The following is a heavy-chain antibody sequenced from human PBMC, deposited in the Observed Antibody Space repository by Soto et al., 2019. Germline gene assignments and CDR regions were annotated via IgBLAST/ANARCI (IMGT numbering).Heavy chain of an antibody. CDR2: IYTGGNT. V-gene: IGHV4-4*07. CDR3: AREGDDRHFFFDS. J-gene: IGHJ4*02. CDR1: GRSMISYY. D-gene: IGHD3-3*02. Sequence: QLQESGPGLVKPSATLSLTCNVSGRSMISYYWSWIRQPAGKGLEWIGRIYTGGNTNYNPSRKSRVTMSVDTSKSQFSLSLTSVTAADTAVYYCAREGDDRHFFFDSWGQGTLVTVSS.